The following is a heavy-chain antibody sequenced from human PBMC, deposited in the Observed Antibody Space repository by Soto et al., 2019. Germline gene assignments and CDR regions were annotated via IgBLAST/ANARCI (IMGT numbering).Heavy chain of an antibody. J-gene: IGHJ4*02. CDR3: VADLSGDRTNWGFDY. CDR2: IKSKPDGGTM. Sequence: EVQLVESGGGFVEPGGSLRLSCAAAGLTFTYAWMSWVRQAPGKGMEWVGRIKSKPDGGTMDYAAPVKGRFTVSRDDSKNTLYLHMRSLHSEDTAMYYCVADLSGDRTNWGFDYWGQGTLVTVSS. V-gene: IGHV3-15*07. D-gene: IGHD7-27*01. CDR1: GLTFTYAW.